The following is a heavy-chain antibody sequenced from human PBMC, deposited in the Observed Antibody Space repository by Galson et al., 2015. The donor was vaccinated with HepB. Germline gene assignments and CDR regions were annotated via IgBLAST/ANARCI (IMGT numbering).Heavy chain of an antibody. CDR3: ARVYFGSGSSSAYWYSDL. V-gene: IGHV3-48*02. D-gene: IGHD3-10*01. J-gene: IGHJ2*01. CDR1: GFTFSSYT. Sequence: SLRLSCAASGFTFSSYTMNWVRQAPGKGLESVSYISSTGTTMYYADSAKGRFTISRDNAQNSLYLQMNSLRDEDTSGYYCARVYFGSGSSSAYWYSDLWGRGALVTVSP. CDR2: ISSTGTTM.